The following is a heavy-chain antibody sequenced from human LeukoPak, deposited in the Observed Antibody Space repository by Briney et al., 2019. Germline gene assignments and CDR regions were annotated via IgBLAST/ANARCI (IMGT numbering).Heavy chain of an antibody. CDR1: GYTFTGYY. V-gene: IGHV1-2*02. CDR3: ARERGYSGTGFDY. D-gene: IGHD5-12*01. Sequence: ASVKVSCKASGYTFTGYYMHWVRQAPGQGLEWMGWINPNSGDTNYAQKFQGRVTMTRDTSISTAYMELSRLRSDDTAVYYCARERGYSGTGFDYWGQGTLVTVSS. J-gene: IGHJ4*02. CDR2: INPNSGDT.